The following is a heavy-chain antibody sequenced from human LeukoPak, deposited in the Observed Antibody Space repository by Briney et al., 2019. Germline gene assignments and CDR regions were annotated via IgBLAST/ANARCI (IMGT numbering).Heavy chain of an antibody. J-gene: IGHJ4*02. D-gene: IGHD3-22*01. CDR1: GFTFSSYW. CDR3: ARVPQTPYDSSGYYYGGLDY. CDR2: INSDGSST. Sequence: GGSLRLSCAASGFTFSSYWMHWVRQAPGKGLVWVSRINSDGSSTSYADSVKGRFTISRDNAKNTLYLQMNSLRAEDTAVYYCARVPQTPYDSSGYYYGGLDYWGQGTLVTVSS. V-gene: IGHV3-74*01.